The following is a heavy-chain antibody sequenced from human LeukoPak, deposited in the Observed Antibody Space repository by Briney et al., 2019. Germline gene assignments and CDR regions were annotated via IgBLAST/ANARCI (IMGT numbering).Heavy chain of an antibody. V-gene: IGHV4-34*01. J-gene: IGHJ4*02. CDR2: INHSGST. D-gene: IGHD2-2*01. CDR3: AIRGGNCSSTSCYGSTPGFGY. CDR1: GGSFSGYY. Sequence: SETLSLTCAVYGGSFSGYYWSWIRQPPGKGLEWIGEINHSGSTNYNPSLKSRVIISVDTSKNQFSLKLSSVTAADTAVYYCAIRGGNCSSTSCYGSTPGFGYWGQGTLVTVSS.